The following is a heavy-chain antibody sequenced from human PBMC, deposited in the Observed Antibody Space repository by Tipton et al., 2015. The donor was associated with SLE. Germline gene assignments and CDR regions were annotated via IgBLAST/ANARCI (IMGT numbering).Heavy chain of an antibody. Sequence: TLSLTCTVSGDSISGYYWSWIRQPPGKGLEWIGYLSDSGSTNYNPSLKSRVTISVDTSRNQFSLKLSSVTAADTAVYYCAKDSGTYYFDFWGQGVLVNVSS. CDR3: AKDSGTYYFDF. V-gene: IGHV4-59*01. CDR1: GDSISGYY. CDR2: LSDSGST. J-gene: IGHJ4*02. D-gene: IGHD1-26*01.